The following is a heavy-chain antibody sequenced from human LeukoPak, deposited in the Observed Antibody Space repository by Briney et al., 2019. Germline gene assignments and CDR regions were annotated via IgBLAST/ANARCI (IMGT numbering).Heavy chain of an antibody. J-gene: IGHJ4*02. CDR3: ARAPYYYDSSGYYPRFDY. Sequence: PSETLSLTCTVSGGSISSSSYYWGWIRQPPGKGLEWIGSIYYSGSTFYNPSLKSRVTISVDTSKNQFSLKLSSVTAADTAVYYCARAPYYYDSSGYYPRFDYWGQGTLVTVSS. D-gene: IGHD3-22*01. V-gene: IGHV4-39*01. CDR2: IYYSGST. CDR1: GGSISSSSYY.